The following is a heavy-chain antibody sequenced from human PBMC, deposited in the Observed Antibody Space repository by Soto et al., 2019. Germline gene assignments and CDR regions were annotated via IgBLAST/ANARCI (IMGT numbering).Heavy chain of an antibody. CDR2: ISGSGGNT. V-gene: IGHV3-23*01. CDR1: GFTFSSYA. D-gene: IGHD3-3*01. Sequence: GGSLRLSCAASGFTFSSYAMSWVRQAPGKGLEWVSAISGSGGNTYYADSVKGRFTISRDNSKNTLYLQMNSLRAEDTAVYYCAKDMGGITIFGVVIGPIDYWGQGTLVTVSS. J-gene: IGHJ4*02. CDR3: AKDMGGITIFGVVIGPIDY.